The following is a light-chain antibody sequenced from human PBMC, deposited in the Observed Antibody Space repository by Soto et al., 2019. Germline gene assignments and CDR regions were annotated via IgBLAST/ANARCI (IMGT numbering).Light chain of an antibody. CDR2: DAS. Sequence: AIQLTQSPSSLSASVGDRVTITCRASQGISSALAWYQQKPGKTPKLLTYDASSLESGVPSRFSGSGSGTDFTLTISSLQPEDFATYYCQQFNNPLTFGGGTKVDIK. CDR3: QQFNNPLT. V-gene: IGKV1D-13*01. J-gene: IGKJ4*02. CDR1: QGISSA.